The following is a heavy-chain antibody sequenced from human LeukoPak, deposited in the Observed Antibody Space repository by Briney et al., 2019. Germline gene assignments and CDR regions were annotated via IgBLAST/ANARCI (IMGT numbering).Heavy chain of an antibody. CDR3: ARGLRGVVILPL. CDR2: IYHSGST. J-gene: IGHJ4*02. V-gene: IGHV4-59*12. Sequence: SETLSLTCTVSGGSISSYYWSWIRQPPGKGLEWIGEIYHSGSTNYNPSLKSRVTISVDKSKNQFSLKLSSVTAADTAVYYCARGLRGVVILPLWGQGTLVTVSS. CDR1: GGSISSYY. D-gene: IGHD3-3*01.